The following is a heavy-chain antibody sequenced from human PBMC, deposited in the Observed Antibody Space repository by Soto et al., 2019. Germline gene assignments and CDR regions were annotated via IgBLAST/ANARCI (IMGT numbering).Heavy chain of an antibody. V-gene: IGHV5-51*01. D-gene: IGHD2-15*01. CDR1: GYRFTTYW. J-gene: IGHJ4*02. CDR2: VYPADSNT. CDR3: ARLRDCSGGSCSLEPFDY. Sequence: GESLKISCKGSGYRFTTYWIAWVRQMPGKGLEWMGSVYPADSNTRYSPSFQGQATISADKSISTAYLQWSSLKASDTSIYYCARLRDCSGGSCSLEPFDYWGQGTLVTVSS.